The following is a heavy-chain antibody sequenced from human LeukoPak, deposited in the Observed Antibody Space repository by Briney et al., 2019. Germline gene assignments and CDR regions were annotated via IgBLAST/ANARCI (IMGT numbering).Heavy chain of an antibody. Sequence: PGGSLRLSCAASEFTVSSNYMSWVRQAAGKGLEWVSVIYSGGSAYYADSVKGSFTISRDNSKNTLYLQMNSLRAEDTAVYYCARLTVTTATHFDYWGQGTLVTVSS. V-gene: IGHV3-66*01. J-gene: IGHJ4*02. CDR3: ARLTVTTATHFDY. CDR1: EFTVSSNY. D-gene: IGHD4-17*01. CDR2: IYSGGSA.